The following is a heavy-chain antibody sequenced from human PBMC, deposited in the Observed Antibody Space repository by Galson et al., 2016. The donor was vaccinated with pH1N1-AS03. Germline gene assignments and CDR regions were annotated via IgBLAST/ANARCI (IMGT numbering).Heavy chain of an antibody. V-gene: IGHV3-7*01. J-gene: IGHJ3*02. Sequence: SLRLSCAASGFSFSTTWMTWVRQAPGKGLEFVANIKEAGSVRNYAGSVKGRFIISRDNAQNSLYLQMNSLGVEDTALYYCVRDPFFSSFDIWGQGTVVTVSS. CDR3: VRDPFFSSFDI. CDR2: IKEAGSVR. CDR1: GFSFSTTW.